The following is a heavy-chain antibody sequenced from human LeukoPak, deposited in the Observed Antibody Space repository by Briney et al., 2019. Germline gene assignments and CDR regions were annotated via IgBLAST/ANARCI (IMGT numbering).Heavy chain of an antibody. CDR1: GYTFTSYG. D-gene: IGHD2-15*01. V-gene: IGHV1-18*01. CDR3: ASLAPYCSGGSCYDY. CDR2: ISAYNGNT. Sequence: ASVKVSCKASGYTFTSYGISWVRQAPGQGLEWMGWISAYNGNTNYAQKFQGRVTITADKSTSTAYMELSSLRSEDTAVYYCASLAPYCSGGSCYDYWGQGTLVTVSS. J-gene: IGHJ4*02.